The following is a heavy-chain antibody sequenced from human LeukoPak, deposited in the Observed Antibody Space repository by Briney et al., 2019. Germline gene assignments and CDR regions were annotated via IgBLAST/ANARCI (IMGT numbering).Heavy chain of an antibody. Sequence: GGSLRLSCAASGFTFSTCAMSWVRQAPGKGLEYVSTISGNGIRTYYADSVKGRFTISRDNSKNTVYLQMNSLRGEDTAVYYCAKDPPAKYCSGGSCSAFDIWGQGTMVTVSS. V-gene: IGHV3-23*01. J-gene: IGHJ3*02. D-gene: IGHD2-15*01. CDR1: GFTFSTCA. CDR3: AKDPPAKYCSGGSCSAFDI. CDR2: ISGNGIRT.